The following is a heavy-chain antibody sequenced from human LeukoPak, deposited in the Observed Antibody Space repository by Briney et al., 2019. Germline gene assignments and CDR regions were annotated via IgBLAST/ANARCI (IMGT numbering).Heavy chain of an antibody. CDR2: IVVGSGNT. CDR1: GFTFTSSA. J-gene: IGHJ4*02. V-gene: IGHV1-58*01. Sequence: SVKVSCKASGFTFTSSAVQWVRQARGQRLEWIGWIVVGSGNTNYAQKFQERVTITRDMSTSTAYMELSSLRSEDTAVHYCAAGEPSRDYYDSSGYSLFDYWGQGTLVTVSS. D-gene: IGHD3-22*01. CDR3: AAGEPSRDYYDSSGYSLFDY.